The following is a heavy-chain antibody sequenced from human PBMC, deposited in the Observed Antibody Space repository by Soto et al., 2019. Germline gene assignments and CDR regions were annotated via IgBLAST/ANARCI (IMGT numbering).Heavy chain of an antibody. D-gene: IGHD6-19*01. Sequence: GASVKVSCKASGYTFTSYYMHWVRQAPGQGLEWMGIINPSGGSTSYAQKFQGRVTMTRDTSTSTVYMELNSLRLEDTAVYYCARLVAAVPGHYYFDYWGQGTLVTVSS. CDR1: GYTFTSYY. V-gene: IGHV1-46*01. J-gene: IGHJ4*02. CDR3: ARLVAAVPGHYYFDY. CDR2: INPSGGST.